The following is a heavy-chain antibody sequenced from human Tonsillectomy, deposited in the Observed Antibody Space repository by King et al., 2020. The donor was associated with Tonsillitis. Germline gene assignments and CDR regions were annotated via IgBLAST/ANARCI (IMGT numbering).Heavy chain of an antibody. CDR3: AKENTYSGSXRFKYPXYYGMDV. CDR2: ISYDGSNK. Sequence: VQLVESGGGVVQPGRSLRLSCAASGFTFSSYGIHWVRQAPGKGLEWVAVISYDGSNKYYADSVKGRFTISRDNSKNTLHLQMNSLRAEDTAIYYCAKENTYSGSXRFKYPXYYGMDVWGQGTTVTVSS. CDR1: GFTFSSYG. D-gene: IGHD3-10*01. V-gene: IGHV3-30*18. J-gene: IGHJ6*02.